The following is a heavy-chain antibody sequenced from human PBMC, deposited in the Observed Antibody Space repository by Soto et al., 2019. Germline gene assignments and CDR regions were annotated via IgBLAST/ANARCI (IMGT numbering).Heavy chain of an antibody. Sequence: ALRLSCAASGFTFSSYAMSWVRHTPGAGLEWVSTLSKDGANEHYVDSVKGRFTISRDDAKNTLYLQMNSLRAEDTAMYYCAKDPSTGGADYWGQGTQVTVSS. D-gene: IGHD2-15*01. V-gene: IGHV3-23*01. CDR3: AKDPSTGGADY. CDR2: LSKDGANE. CDR1: GFTFSSYA. J-gene: IGHJ4*02.